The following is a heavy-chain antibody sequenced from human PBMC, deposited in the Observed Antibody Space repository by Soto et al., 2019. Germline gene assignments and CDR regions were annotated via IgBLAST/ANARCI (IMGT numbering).Heavy chain of an antibody. CDR2: IYYSGST. CDR3: ARGGSICGGDCYSSYYYYYGMDV. J-gene: IGHJ6*02. CDR1: GGSISSGDYY. D-gene: IGHD2-21*02. Sequence: SETLSLTCTVSGGSISSGDYYWSWIRQPPGKGLEWIGYIYYSGSTYYNPSLKGRVTISVDTSKNQFSLKLSSVTAADTAVYYCARGGSICGGDCYSSYYYYYGMDVWGQGTTATVSS. V-gene: IGHV4-30-4*01.